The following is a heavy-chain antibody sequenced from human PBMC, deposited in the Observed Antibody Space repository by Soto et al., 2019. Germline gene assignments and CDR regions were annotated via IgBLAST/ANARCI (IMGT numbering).Heavy chain of an antibody. CDR3: ARGYYDILTGYWGSNWFDP. CDR1: GYTFTGYY. Sequence: ASVKVSCKASGYTFTGYYMHWVRQAPGQGLEWMGWINPNSGGTNYAQKFQGRVTMTRDTSISTAYMELSRLRSDDTAVYYCARGYYDILTGYWGSNWFDPWGQGTLVTVSS. D-gene: IGHD3-9*01. CDR2: INPNSGGT. J-gene: IGHJ5*02. V-gene: IGHV1-2*02.